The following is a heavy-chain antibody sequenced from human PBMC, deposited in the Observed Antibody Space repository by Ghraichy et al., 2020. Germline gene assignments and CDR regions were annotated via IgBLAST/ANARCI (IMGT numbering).Heavy chain of an antibody. V-gene: IGHV3-30*02. D-gene: IGHD4/OR15-4a*01. J-gene: IGHJ6*02. CDR1: GFTFSSYG. CDR3: ARVPGEFAMDV. Sequence: GESLNISCAASGFTFSSYGMHWVRQAPGKGLEWLSFMPFDGANEYYADSVKGRFTISRDNFKNMLSLQLTSLRAEDTAVYYCARVPGEFAMDVWGQGTTVTVSS. CDR2: MPFDGANE.